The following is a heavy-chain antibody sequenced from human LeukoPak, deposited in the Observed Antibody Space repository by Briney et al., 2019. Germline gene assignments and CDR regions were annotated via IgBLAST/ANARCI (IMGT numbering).Heavy chain of an antibody. Sequence: GGSLRLSCAASGFTVSSNYMSWVRQAPGKGLEWVSVIYSGGSTYYADSVKGRFTISRDNSKNTLYLQMNSLRAEDTAVYYCAGDDGSSWFDFDYWGQGTLVTVSS. CDR3: AGDDGSSWFDFDY. V-gene: IGHV3-66*02. CDR1: GFTVSSNY. D-gene: IGHD6-13*01. CDR2: IYSGGST. J-gene: IGHJ4*02.